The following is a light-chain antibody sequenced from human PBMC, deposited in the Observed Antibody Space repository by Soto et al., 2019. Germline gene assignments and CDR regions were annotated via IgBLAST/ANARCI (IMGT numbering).Light chain of an antibody. CDR1: RRDVGGYNY. V-gene: IGLV2-8*01. CDR2: EVS. Sequence: QSALTQPPSASGSPGPSVSISCTGTRRDVGGYNYVSWYQQHPGKAPTLMIYEVSKRPSGVPDRFSGSKSGNTASLTVSGLQAEDEADYYCSSYAGSNNLVFGGGTKRTVL. CDR3: SSYAGSNNLV. J-gene: IGLJ2*01.